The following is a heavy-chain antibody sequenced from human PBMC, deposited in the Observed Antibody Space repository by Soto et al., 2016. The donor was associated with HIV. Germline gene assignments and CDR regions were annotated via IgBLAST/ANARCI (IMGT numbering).Heavy chain of an antibody. CDR1: GGSFSTYY. D-gene: IGHD5-12*01. CDR2: IFYSGST. CDR3: ARVGAHNGYDYGFDY. Sequence: QVQLQESGPGLVKPSETLSLTCTVSGGSFSTYYWSWIRQPPGKGLEWIGYIFYSGSTNYNPSLKSRVTISLDTSKNQFSLKMTSVTAADTAVYYCARVGAHNGYDYGFDYWGQGIWSSSPQ. J-gene: IGHJ4*02. V-gene: IGHV4-59*12.